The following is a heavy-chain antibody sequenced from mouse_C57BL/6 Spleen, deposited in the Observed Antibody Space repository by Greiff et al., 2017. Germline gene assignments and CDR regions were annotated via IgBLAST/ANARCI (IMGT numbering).Heavy chain of an antibody. D-gene: IGHD2-4*01. CDR3: ARPYEYGYAMDY. J-gene: IGHJ4*01. V-gene: IGHV5-17*01. Sequence: EVKVVESGGGLVKPGGSLTLSCAASGFTFRDYGMHWVRQAPEKGLEWVAYISSGSSTIYYADTVKGRFTISRDNAKNTLFLQMTSLRSEATASYYWARPYEYGYAMDYWGQGTSVTVSS. CDR2: ISSGSSTI. CDR1: GFTFRDYG.